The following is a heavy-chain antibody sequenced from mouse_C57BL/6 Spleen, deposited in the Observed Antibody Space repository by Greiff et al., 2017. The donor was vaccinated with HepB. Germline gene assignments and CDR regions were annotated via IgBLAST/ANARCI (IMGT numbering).Heavy chain of an antibody. CDR1: GFNIKDDY. Sequence: EVQLQQSGAELVRPGASVKLSCTASGFNIKDDYMHWVKQRPEQGLEWIGWIDPENGDTEYASKFQGKATITADRSSNTAYLQLSSLTSEDTAVYYCTTGYYGRRWYFEVWGTGTTVTVSS. CDR3: TTGYYGRRWYFEV. D-gene: IGHD1-1*01. CDR2: IDPENGDT. J-gene: IGHJ1*03. V-gene: IGHV14-4*01.